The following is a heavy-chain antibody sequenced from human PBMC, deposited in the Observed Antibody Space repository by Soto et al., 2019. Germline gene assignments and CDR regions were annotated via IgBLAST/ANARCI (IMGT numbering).Heavy chain of an antibody. CDR3: ARDLMVRGVSNWFDP. D-gene: IGHD3-10*01. J-gene: IGHJ5*02. CDR2: ISSSSSYT. CDR1: GFTFSDYY. V-gene: IGHV3-11*06. Sequence: PGGSLRLSCAASGFTFSDYYVSWIRQAPGKGLEWVSYISSSSSYTNYADSVKGRFTISRDNAKNSLYLQMNSLRAEDTAVYYCARDLMVRGVSNWFDPWGQGTLVTVSS.